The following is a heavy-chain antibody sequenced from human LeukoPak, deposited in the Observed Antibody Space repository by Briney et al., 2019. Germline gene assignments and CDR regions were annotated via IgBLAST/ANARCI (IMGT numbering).Heavy chain of an antibody. D-gene: IGHD6-13*01. Sequence: SETLSLTCTVSGGSISSSSYYWGWLRQPPGKGLEWIGSIYYSGSTYYNPSLKSLVTISADTSKNQFSLKLSSVTAADTAVYYCARRGIGSSWYSADYWGQGTLVTVSS. CDR1: GGSISSSSYY. J-gene: IGHJ4*02. V-gene: IGHV4-39*01. CDR3: ARRGIGSSWYSADY. CDR2: IYYSGST.